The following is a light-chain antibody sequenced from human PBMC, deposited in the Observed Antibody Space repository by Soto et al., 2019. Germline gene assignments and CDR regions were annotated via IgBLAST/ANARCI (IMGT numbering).Light chain of an antibody. CDR2: GAS. J-gene: IGKJ2*02. Sequence: DIQLTQSPSFLSGSVGDRVTITCLASHDIRSYLAWYQQKPGKAPQLLIYGASTLQSGVPSRLGASGSGTQNSLTISSLQPEGFATYDCHQLYCDPCTFGQGTKVEIK. CDR1: HDIRSY. CDR3: HQLYCDPCT. V-gene: IGKV1-9*01.